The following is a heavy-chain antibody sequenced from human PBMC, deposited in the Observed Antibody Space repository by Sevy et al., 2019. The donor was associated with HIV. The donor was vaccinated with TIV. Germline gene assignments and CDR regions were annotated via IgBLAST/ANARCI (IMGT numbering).Heavy chain of an antibody. V-gene: IGHV4-59*08. J-gene: IGHJ4*02. CDR1: GGSITSLY. D-gene: IGHD1-26*01. Sequence: SETLSLTCTVSGGSITSLYWNRIRQPPGKGLEWFANIYYNGHINYNPSLKSRVTLSLDTSKNQFSLRLSSVTAADTAMYYCAGENAWGRGYSWGQGTLVTVSS. CDR2: IYYNGHI. CDR3: AGENAWGRGYS.